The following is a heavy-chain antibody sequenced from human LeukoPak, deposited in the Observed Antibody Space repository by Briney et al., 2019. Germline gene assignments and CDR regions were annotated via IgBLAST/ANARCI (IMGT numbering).Heavy chain of an antibody. J-gene: IGHJ3*02. CDR2: IYYSGST. D-gene: IGHD6-19*01. CDR1: GGSISSYY. V-gene: IGHV4-59*01. CDR3: ARFHGWPEGAFDI. Sequence: NPSETLSLTCTVSGGSISSYYWSWIRQPPGKGLEWIGYIYYSGSTNYNPSLKSRVTISVDTSKNQFSLKLSSVTAADTAVYYCARFHGWPEGAFDIWGQGTMVTVSS.